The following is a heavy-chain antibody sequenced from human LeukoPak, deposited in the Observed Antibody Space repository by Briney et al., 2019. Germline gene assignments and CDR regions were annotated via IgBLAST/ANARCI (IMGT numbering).Heavy chain of an antibody. V-gene: IGHV4-30-4*01. Sequence: SQTLSLTCTVSGDSISSGDYYWSWIRQPPGKGLEWIAHMYYSGSTYYNPSLKSRVTMSADTSKNQLSLKLSSVTAADTAVYYCARPYYYDSRIDPWGQGILVTVSS. CDR3: ARPYYYDSRIDP. CDR1: GDSISSGDYY. D-gene: IGHD3-22*01. J-gene: IGHJ5*02. CDR2: MYYSGST.